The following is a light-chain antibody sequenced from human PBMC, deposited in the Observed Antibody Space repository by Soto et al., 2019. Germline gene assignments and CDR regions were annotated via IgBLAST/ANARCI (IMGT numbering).Light chain of an antibody. CDR3: QQYFNTPRT. J-gene: IGKJ1*01. CDR2: WAS. CDR1: QSIFYSSNNKNY. V-gene: IGKV4-1*01. Sequence: DIVIQSPDSLSVSLGERAVINCKSSQSIFYSSNNKNYLVWYQQKSGQPPKMLIYWASTRESGVPDRFNGSGSGTDFTLTISNLQAEDVAVYFCQQYFNTPRTFGQGTRVEI.